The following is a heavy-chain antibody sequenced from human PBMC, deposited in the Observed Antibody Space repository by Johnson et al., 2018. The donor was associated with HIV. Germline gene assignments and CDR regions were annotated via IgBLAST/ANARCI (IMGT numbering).Heavy chain of an antibody. CDR1: GFTFSSYA. CDR3: ARGLGEGLLIPGPDCYDI. CDR2: ISYDGSNK. Sequence: HVQLVESGGGVVQPGRSLRLSCAASGFTFSSYAMHWVRQAPGKGLEWVTVISYDGSNKYYADSVKGRFTISRDNSKKTLYLQMNSLRAEDTAVYYCARGLGEGLLIPGPDCYDIWGQGTMFTVSS. D-gene: IGHD2-21*01. J-gene: IGHJ3*02. V-gene: IGHV3-30*04.